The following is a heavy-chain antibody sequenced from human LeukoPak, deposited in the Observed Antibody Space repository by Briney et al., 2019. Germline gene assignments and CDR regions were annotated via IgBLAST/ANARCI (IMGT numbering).Heavy chain of an antibody. V-gene: IGHV3-48*03. D-gene: IGHD3-10*01. CDR1: GFTFSSYE. CDR3: ARQRHSGGSADWFDP. Sequence: GGSLRLSCVASGFTFSSYEMNWVRQAPGKGLEWLSYIGSSDSTTHYADSVKGRFTISRDNAKNSLYLQMNSLRVEDTAVYYCARQRHSGGSADWFDPWGQGTLVTVSS. CDR2: IGSSDSTT. J-gene: IGHJ5*02.